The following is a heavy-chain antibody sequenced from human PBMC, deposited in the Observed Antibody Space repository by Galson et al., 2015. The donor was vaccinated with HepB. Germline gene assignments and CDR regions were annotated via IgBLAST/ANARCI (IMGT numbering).Heavy chain of an antibody. CDR1: GFSLSTSGMR. J-gene: IGHJ4*02. V-gene: IGHV2-70*04. CDR3: ALNLGAPKGY. Sequence: PALVKPTPTLTLTCTFSGFSLSTSGMRVSWIRQPPGKALEWLARIDWDDDKFYSTSLKTRLTISKDTSKNQVVLTMTNMDPVDTATYYCALNLGAPKGYWGQGTLVTVSS. D-gene: IGHD1-26*01. CDR2: IDWDDDK.